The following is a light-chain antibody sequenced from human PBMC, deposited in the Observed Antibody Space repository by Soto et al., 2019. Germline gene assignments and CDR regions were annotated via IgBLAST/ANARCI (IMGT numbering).Light chain of an antibody. V-gene: IGKV3D-20*02. CDR1: QSVSSTS. J-gene: IGKJ5*01. CDR2: DAS. CDR3: QQRNNWPIT. Sequence: EIVLTQSPGTLSLSPGERATLSCRASQSVSSTSLAWYQQKPGQAPRLLIYDASSRATGIPARFSGSGSGTDFTLTISSLEPEDFAVYYCQQRNNWPITFGQGTRLEIK.